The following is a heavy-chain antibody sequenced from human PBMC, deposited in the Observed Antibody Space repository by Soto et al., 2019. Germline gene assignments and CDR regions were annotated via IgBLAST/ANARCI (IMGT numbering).Heavy chain of an antibody. J-gene: IGHJ5*02. D-gene: IGHD2-15*01. CDR3: SSLLGYCSGGSCYHPYNWFDA. CDR2: IYYSGST. CDR1: GGSISSGDYY. V-gene: IGHV4-30-4*01. Sequence: SETLSLTCTVSGGSISSGDYYWSWIRQPPGQGLEWIGYIYYSGSTYYNPSLKSRVTISVDTSKNQFSLKLSSVTAADTAVYYCSSLLGYCSGGSCYHPYNWFDAWGQGTLVTVSS.